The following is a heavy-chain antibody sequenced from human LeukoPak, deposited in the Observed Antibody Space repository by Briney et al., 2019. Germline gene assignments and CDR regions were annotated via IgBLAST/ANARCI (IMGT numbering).Heavy chain of an antibody. CDR1: GGTFSSYA. D-gene: IGHD3-22*01. Sequence: SVKVSCKASGGTFSSYAISWVRQAPGQGLEWMGRIIPILGIANYAQKFQGRVTITADKSTSTAYMELSSLRSEDTAVYYCARLYHYYDSSGPTDPFDYWGQGTLVTVSS. CDR3: ARLYHYYDSSGPTDPFDY. V-gene: IGHV1-69*04. J-gene: IGHJ4*02. CDR2: IIPILGIA.